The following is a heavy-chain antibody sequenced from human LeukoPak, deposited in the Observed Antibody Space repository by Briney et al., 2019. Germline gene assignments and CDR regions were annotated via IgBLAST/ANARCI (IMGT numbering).Heavy chain of an antibody. CDR1: GYSFSNFH. CDR2: MNPNNGNT. J-gene: IGHJ5*02. V-gene: IGHV1-8*01. D-gene: IGHD3-10*01. Sequence: ASVKISCKASGYSFSNFHINWVRQATGQGLEWMGWMNPNNGNTGYAQTFQGRVTMTRDTFTSTAYMELRSLTSEDTAVYYCVRDGEGLAISVNYWFDLWGQGTLVTVSS. CDR3: VRDGEGLAISVNYWFDL.